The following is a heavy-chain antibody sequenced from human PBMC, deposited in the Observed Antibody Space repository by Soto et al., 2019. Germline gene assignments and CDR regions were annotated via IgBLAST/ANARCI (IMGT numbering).Heavy chain of an antibody. J-gene: IGHJ4*02. CDR1: GYTFTTYA. CDR3: ARGPATAPDAY. V-gene: IGHV1-3*01. Sequence: GASVKVSCKASGYTFTTYAMHWVRQAPGQRLEWMGWINAGNGNTKFSQKFQGRVTMTRDTSTSTVYMELSSLRSEDTAVYYCARGPATAPDAYWGLGTLVTVSS. CDR2: INAGNGNT. D-gene: IGHD2-2*01.